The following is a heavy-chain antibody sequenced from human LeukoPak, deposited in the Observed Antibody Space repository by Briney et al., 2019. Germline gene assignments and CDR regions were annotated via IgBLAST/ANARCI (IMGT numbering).Heavy chain of an antibody. Sequence: ASVKVSCKASGYTLTDYDINRVRQATGQGLEWMGWMNPKSGNTGYVRKFQGRVTMTSNNSISTAYMELSRLRSEDTAVYYCARGPGSAYWGQGTVVIVSS. CDR1: GYTLTDYD. CDR2: MNPKSGNT. CDR3: ARGPGSAY. V-gene: IGHV1-8*02. D-gene: IGHD6-19*01. J-gene: IGHJ4*02.